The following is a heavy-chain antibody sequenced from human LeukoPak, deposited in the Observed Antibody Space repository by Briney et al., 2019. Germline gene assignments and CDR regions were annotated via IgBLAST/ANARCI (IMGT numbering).Heavy chain of an antibody. CDR3: ARDPYVWGSSVDY. D-gene: IGHD3-16*01. Sequence: SETLSLTCTVSGGSISSGSYYWSWIRQPAGKGLEWIGRIYTSGSTNYIPSLKSRVTISVDTSKNQFSLKLSSVTAADTAVYYCARDPYVWGSSVDYWGQGTLVTVSS. J-gene: IGHJ4*02. V-gene: IGHV4-61*02. CDR1: GGSISSGSYY. CDR2: IYTSGST.